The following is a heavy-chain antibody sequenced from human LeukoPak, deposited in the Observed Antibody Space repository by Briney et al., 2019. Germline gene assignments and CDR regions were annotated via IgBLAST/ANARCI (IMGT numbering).Heavy chain of an antibody. J-gene: IGHJ4*02. D-gene: IGHD3-9*01. CDR3: ARDTLNGPFVISLDY. Sequence: GGSLRLSCAASGFTFSSYEMNWVRQAPGKGLEWVAHISSGGNVEYYLDSVRGRFTMSRDNAKSLLFLQMNGLRAEDTAVYYCARDTLNGPFVISLDYWGQGALVTVSS. CDR1: GFTFSSYE. V-gene: IGHV3-48*03. CDR2: ISSGGNVE.